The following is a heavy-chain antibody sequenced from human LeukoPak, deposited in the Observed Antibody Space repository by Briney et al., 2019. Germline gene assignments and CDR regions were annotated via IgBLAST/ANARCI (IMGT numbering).Heavy chain of an antibody. CDR2: INPSGGST. Sequence: ASVKVSCKASGYTFTSYYMHWVRQAPGQGLEWRGIINPSGGSTSYAQKFQGRVTMIRDTSTSTVYMELSSLRSEDTAVYYCARDLFSDCSGGSCYYRVHYYMDVWGKGTTVTVSS. V-gene: IGHV1-46*03. CDR1: GYTFTSYY. CDR3: ARDLFSDCSGGSCYYRVHYYMDV. J-gene: IGHJ6*03. D-gene: IGHD2-15*01.